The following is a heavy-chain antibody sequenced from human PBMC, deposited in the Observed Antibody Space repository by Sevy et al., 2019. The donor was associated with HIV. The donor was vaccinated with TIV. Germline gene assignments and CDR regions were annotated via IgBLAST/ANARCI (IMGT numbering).Heavy chain of an antibody. V-gene: IGHV4-34*01. Sequence: SETLSLTCAVYGGSFSGYYWSWIRQTPGKGLEWIGEINHSGSTNYNPSLKSRVTISVDTSKNQFSLKLSSVTAADTAVYYCARGGLVVATNWFDPWGQGTLVTVSS. CDR2: INHSGST. CDR1: GGSFSGYY. J-gene: IGHJ5*02. D-gene: IGHD3-22*01. CDR3: ARGGLVVATNWFDP.